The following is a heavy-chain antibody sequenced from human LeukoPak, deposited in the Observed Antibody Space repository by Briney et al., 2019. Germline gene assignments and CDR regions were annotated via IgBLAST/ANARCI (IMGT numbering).Heavy chain of an antibody. J-gene: IGHJ4*02. CDR1: GGSFSGYY. CDR2: INHSGST. Sequence: SETLSLTCAVYGGSFSGYYWSWIRQPPGKGLEWIGEINHSGSTNYNPSLKSRVTISVDTSKNQFSLKLSSVTAADTAVYYCARVQSPGIAAAGVDYWGQGTLVTVSS. D-gene: IGHD6-13*01. V-gene: IGHV4-34*01. CDR3: ARVQSPGIAAAGVDY.